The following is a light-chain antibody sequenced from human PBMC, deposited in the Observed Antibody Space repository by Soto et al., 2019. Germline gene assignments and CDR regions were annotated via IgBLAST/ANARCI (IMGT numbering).Light chain of an antibody. CDR3: QQYSNWPPGT. CDR1: QSVGSN. J-gene: IGKJ1*01. Sequence: EIVMTQSPAPLSVSPGERATLSCRASQSVGSNLAWYQQKPGQAPRLLIYGASTRATGIPARFSGSGSGTEFTLTISSLQSEDFAVYYCQQYSNWPPGTFGQGTKVEIK. CDR2: GAS. V-gene: IGKV3-15*01.